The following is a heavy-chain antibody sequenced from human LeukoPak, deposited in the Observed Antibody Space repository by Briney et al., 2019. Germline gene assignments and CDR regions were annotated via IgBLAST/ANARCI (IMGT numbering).Heavy chain of an antibody. V-gene: IGHV1-18*04. CDR2: ISAHNGHT. J-gene: IGHJ4*02. D-gene: IGHD3-16*02. CDR1: GYTFTTYG. Sequence: EASVKVSCKASGYTFTTYGISWVRRAPGQGLEWMGWISAHNGHTNYAQNLQGRVTMTTDTSTSTAYMELRSLRSDDTAVYYCARVEDRDNVWGSYRLADYWGQGTLVTVSS. CDR3: ARVEDRDNVWGSYRLADY.